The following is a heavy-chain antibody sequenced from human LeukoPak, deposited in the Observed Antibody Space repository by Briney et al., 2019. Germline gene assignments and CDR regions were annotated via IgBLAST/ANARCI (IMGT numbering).Heavy chain of an antibody. CDR2: IYTSGST. J-gene: IGHJ5*02. CDR1: GGSISSGSYY. CDR3: ARGHDFWSGSGLSWFDP. V-gene: IGHV4-61*02. Sequence: PSETLSLTCTVSGGSISSGSYYWSWIRQPAGKGLEWIGRIYTSGSTYYNPSLKSRVTISVDTSKNQFSLKLSSVTAADTAVYYCARGHDFWSGSGLSWFDPWGQGTLVTVSS. D-gene: IGHD3-3*01.